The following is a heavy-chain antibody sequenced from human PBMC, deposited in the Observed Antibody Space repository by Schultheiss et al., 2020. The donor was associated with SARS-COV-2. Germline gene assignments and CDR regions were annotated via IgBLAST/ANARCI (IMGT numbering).Heavy chain of an antibody. CDR1: GYTFTSYA. V-gene: IGHV1-3*02. CDR2: SNAGNGNT. Sequence: ASVKVSCKASGYTFTSYAMHWVRQAPGQRLEWMGWSNAGNGNTKYSQEFQGRVTITRDTSASTAYMELSSLRSEDTAVYYCARGRIVVVVAATPWSNDAFDIWGQGTMVTVSS. D-gene: IGHD2-15*01. CDR3: ARGRIVVVVAATPWSNDAFDI. J-gene: IGHJ3*02.